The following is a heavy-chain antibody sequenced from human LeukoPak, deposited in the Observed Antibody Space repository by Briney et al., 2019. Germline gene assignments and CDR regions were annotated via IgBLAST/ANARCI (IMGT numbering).Heavy chain of an antibody. J-gene: IGHJ6*03. V-gene: IGHV1-69*13. Sequence: SVKVSCKASGGTFSSYAISWVRQAPGQGLEWMGGIIPIFGTANYAQKFQGRVTITADESTSIAYMELSSLRSEDTAVYYCARGRIAAAGTGYYYYMDVWGKGTTVTVSS. CDR2: IIPIFGTA. CDR3: ARGRIAAAGTGYYYYMDV. CDR1: GGTFSSYA. D-gene: IGHD6-13*01.